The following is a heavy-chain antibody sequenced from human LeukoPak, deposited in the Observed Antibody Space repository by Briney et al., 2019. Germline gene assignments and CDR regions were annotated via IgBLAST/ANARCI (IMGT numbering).Heavy chain of an antibody. D-gene: IGHD5-24*01. CDR1: GFTFSSSG. V-gene: IGHV3-30*18. J-gene: IGHJ4*02. CDR3: AKNAGRDGYNDYFDF. CDR2: ISNDEHEK. Sequence: GGSLRLSCSASGFTFSSSGMHWVRQAPGKGLEWVSVISNDEHEKYYADSVKGRFTISRDNSKNTLYLQMNSLRAEDTAVYYCAKNAGRDGYNDYFDFWGQGTLVTVSS.